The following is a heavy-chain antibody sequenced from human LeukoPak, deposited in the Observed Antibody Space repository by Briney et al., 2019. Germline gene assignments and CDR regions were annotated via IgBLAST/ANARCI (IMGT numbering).Heavy chain of an antibody. CDR3: ARQALQWLADPFDI. J-gene: IGHJ3*02. Sequence: SETLSLTCTVSGGSISSSSYYWGRIRQPPGKGLEWIGSISYSGSTFYNPSLKSRASTSVDTSKNQFSLKLSSVTAADTAVYYCARQALQWLADPFDIWGQGTMVTVSS. CDR2: ISYSGST. CDR1: GGSISSSSYY. D-gene: IGHD6-19*01. V-gene: IGHV4-39*01.